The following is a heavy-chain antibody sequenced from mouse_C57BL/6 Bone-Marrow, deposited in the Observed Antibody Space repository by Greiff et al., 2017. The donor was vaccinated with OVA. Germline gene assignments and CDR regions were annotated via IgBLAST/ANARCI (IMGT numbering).Heavy chain of an antibody. CDR1: GFTFSDYD. D-gene: IGHD2-1*01. CDR2: INCGGSST. J-gene: IGHJ1*03. CDR3: ARDGNFGWFDV. V-gene: IGHV5-16*01. Sequence: DVMLVESGGGLVQPGSSLKLSCTASGFTFSDYDMAWVRQVPEKGLEWVANINCGGSSTYYPDSLKSRFIISRDNAKNMLYLQMSSLKSEDTATYYCARDGNFGWFDVWGTGTTVTVSA.